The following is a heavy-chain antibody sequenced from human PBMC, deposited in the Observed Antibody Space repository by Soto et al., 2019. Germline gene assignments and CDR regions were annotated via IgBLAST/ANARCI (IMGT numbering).Heavy chain of an antibody. CDR2: INAGNGNP. Sequence: GASVKVSCKASGYTFTSYGISWVRQAPGQRPEWMGWINAGNGNPKYSQKFQDRVTISRDTSATTAYMEMSSLRSEDTAVYYCARGSYYYESSGYYPDYWGQGTLVTVSS. J-gene: IGHJ4*02. CDR3: ARGSYYYESSGYYPDY. CDR1: GYTFTSYG. V-gene: IGHV1-3*01. D-gene: IGHD3-22*01.